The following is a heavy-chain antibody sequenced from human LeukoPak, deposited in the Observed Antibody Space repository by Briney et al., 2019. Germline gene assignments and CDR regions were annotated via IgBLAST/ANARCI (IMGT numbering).Heavy chain of an antibody. Sequence: GESLKISCKGSGYNFATYYIAWVRQMPGKDLELMGTIYAGDSETRYSPSFQGQVTFSVDKSITTAYLQWRSLKTSDTAMYYCARFHFSGPIYWLDPWGQGTLATVSS. CDR3: ARFHFSGPIYWLDP. CDR1: GYNFATYY. D-gene: IGHD2-15*01. V-gene: IGHV5-51*01. CDR2: IYAGDSET. J-gene: IGHJ5*02.